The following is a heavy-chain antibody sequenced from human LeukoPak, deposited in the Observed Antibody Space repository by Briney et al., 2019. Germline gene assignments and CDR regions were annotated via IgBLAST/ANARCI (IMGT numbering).Heavy chain of an antibody. Sequence: ASVKVSCKASGYTFTGYYMHWVRQAPGKGLEWMGWINPNSGGTNYAQKFQGRVTMTRDTSISTAYMELSRLRSDDTAVYYCARILSITMIVVPYDAFDIWGQGTMVTVSS. CDR3: ARILSITMIVVPYDAFDI. V-gene: IGHV1-2*02. J-gene: IGHJ3*02. CDR2: INPNSGGT. CDR1: GYTFTGYY. D-gene: IGHD3-22*01.